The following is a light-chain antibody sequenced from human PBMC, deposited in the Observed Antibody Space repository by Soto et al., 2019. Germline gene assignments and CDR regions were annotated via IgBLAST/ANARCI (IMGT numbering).Light chain of an antibody. Sequence: DIQMTQSRSTLSVSVVDRFTIPCRASQTISSWLAWYQQKPGKAPKLLIYKASTLKSGVPSRFSGSGSGTEFTLTISSLQPDDFATYYCQQYNSYPLTFGGGTKVDIK. V-gene: IGKV1-5*03. CDR3: QQYNSYPLT. J-gene: IGKJ4*01. CDR2: KAS. CDR1: QTISSW.